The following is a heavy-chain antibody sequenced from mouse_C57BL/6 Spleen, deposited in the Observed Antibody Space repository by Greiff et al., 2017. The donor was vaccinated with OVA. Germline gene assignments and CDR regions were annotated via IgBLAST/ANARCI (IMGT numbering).Heavy chain of an antibody. CDR1: GYTFTDYY. CDR2: INPNNGGT. CDR3: ARENWVAY. Sequence: VQLQQSGPELVKPGASVKISCKASGYTFTDYYMNWVKQSHGKSLEWIGDINPNNGGTSYNQKFKGKATLTVDKSSSTAYMELRSLTSEDSAVYYCARENWVAYWGQGTLVTVSA. J-gene: IGHJ3*01. V-gene: IGHV1-26*01.